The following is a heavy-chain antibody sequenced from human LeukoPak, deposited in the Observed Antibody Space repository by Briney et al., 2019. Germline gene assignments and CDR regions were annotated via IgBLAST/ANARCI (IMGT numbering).Heavy chain of an antibody. Sequence: GGSLRLSCAGSGFIFDDYAMHWVRQAPGKGLAWVSGISWNSGDIGYADSVKGRFTISRDNAKKYLYLQMNSLRAEDMALYYSAKTLFGSGSPNAFDIWGQGTLVTVSS. V-gene: IGHV3-9*03. CDR1: GFIFDDYA. D-gene: IGHD3-10*01. CDR2: ISWNSGDI. CDR3: AKTLFGSGSPNAFDI. J-gene: IGHJ3*02.